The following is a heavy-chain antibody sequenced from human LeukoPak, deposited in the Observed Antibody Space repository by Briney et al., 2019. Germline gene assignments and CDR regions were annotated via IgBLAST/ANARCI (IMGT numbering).Heavy chain of an antibody. CDR2: MNPNSGNT. V-gene: IGHV1-8*03. D-gene: IGHD3-10*01. CDR3: ARDHRRITMVRGVIIHDAFDI. J-gene: IGHJ3*02. CDR1: GYTFTSYN. Sequence: ASVKVSCKASGYTFTSYNINWVRQATGQGLEWMGWMNPNSGNTGYAQKFQGRVTITADESTGTAYMELSSLRSEDTAVYYCARDHRRITMVRGVIIHDAFDIWGQGTMVTVSS.